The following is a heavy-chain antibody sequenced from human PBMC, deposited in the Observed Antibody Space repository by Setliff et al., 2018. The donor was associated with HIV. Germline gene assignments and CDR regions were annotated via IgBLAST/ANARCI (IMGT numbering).Heavy chain of an antibody. CDR1: GFILTSNY. CDR3: APDFGDNWFDP. J-gene: IGHJ5*02. CDR2: IIPVYHTT. V-gene: IGHV1-69*06. D-gene: IGHD4-17*01. Sequence: SVKVSCKASGFILTSNYMHWVRQAPGQGLEWMGRIIPVYHTTDYAPQFQGRVTITADKSTSTVYMDLSNLRSDDTATYYCAPDFGDNWFDPWGQGTRVTVSS.